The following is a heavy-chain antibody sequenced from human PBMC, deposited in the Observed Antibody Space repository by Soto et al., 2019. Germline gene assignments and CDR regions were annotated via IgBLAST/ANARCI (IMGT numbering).Heavy chain of an antibody. J-gene: IGHJ4*02. V-gene: IGHV4-59*08. CDR2: IYYSGNT. D-gene: IGHD3-22*01. CDR3: ARGPTLSYYYDSSGYQAFDY. CDR1: GASISSYY. Sequence: SETLSLTCTVPGASISSYYWSWIRQPPGKGLEWIGYIYYSGNTNYNPSLKSRVTMSVDTPKNQFSLKLSSVTAADTAVYYCARGPTLSYYYDSSGYQAFDYWGQGILVTVSS.